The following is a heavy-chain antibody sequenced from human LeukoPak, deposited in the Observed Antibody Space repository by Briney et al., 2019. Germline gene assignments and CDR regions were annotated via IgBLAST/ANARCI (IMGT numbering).Heavy chain of an antibody. CDR3: TRDHSSSLYRRDY. Sequence: PGGSLRLSCTPSGFTFGDYAMSWVRQPRGEGLECGGFIRSKAFGGTTEYAASVKGRFTISRDDSKSIAYLQMNSLKTEDTAVYYCTRDHSSSLYRRDYWGQGTLVTASS. J-gene: IGHJ4*02. CDR2: IRSKAFGGTT. V-gene: IGHV3-49*04. D-gene: IGHD6-13*01. CDR1: GFTFGDYA.